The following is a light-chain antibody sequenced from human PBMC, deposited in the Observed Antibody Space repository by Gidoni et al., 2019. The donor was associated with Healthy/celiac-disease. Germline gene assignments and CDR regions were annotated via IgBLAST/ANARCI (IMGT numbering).Light chain of an antibody. CDR2: AAS. V-gene: IGKV1-39*01. J-gene: IGKJ2*01. CDR1: QSISSY. CDR3: QQRYGTPHT. Sequence: DIQMTQSPSSLSASVGDRVTITCRASQSISSYLNWYQQKPGKAPTLLIYAASSLQSGVPSRCSGSGSGTDVTITISSLQPEDFATYYCQQRYGTPHTFGQGTKLEIK.